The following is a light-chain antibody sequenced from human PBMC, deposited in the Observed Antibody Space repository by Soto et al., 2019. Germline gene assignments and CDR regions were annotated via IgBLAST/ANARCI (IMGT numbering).Light chain of an antibody. CDR3: QQSYSTTWT. J-gene: IGKJ1*01. CDR1: QSISSY. CDR2: AAS. Sequence: DIQMTQSPSSLSASVGDRVTITCRASQSISSYLNWYQQKPGKAPKLLIYAASSLQSGVPSRFSVSGLGTDFTLTISSLQPEDFSTYYCQQSYSTTWTFGQGTKVEIK. V-gene: IGKV1-39*01.